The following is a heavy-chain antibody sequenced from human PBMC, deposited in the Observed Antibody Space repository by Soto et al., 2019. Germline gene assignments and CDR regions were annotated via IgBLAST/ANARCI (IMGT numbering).Heavy chain of an antibody. CDR1: GFTFSSYA. Sequence: PGGSLRLSCAASGFTFSSYAMSWVRQAPGKGLEWVSAISGSGGSTYYADSVKGRFTISRDNSKNTLYLQMNSLRAEDTAVYYCANSRPGYYYDYVWGSPLTYWGQGTLVTVSS. J-gene: IGHJ4*02. CDR2: ISGSGGST. CDR3: ANSRPGYYYDYVWGSPLTY. D-gene: IGHD3-16*01. V-gene: IGHV3-23*01.